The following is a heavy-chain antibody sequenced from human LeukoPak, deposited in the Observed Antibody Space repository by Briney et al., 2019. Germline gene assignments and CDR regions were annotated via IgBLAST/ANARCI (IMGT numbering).Heavy chain of an antibody. CDR3: ARGQEGIAAAGHTSYYFDY. CDR1: GYTFTSYG. CDR2: ISAYNGNT. J-gene: IGHJ4*02. D-gene: IGHD6-13*01. Sequence: ASVKVSCKASGYTFTSYGISWVRQAPGQGLEWMGWISAYNGNTNYAQKLQGRVTMTTDTSTSTAYMELRSLRSDDTAVYYYARGQEGIAAAGHTSYYFDYWGQGTLVTVSS. V-gene: IGHV1-18*01.